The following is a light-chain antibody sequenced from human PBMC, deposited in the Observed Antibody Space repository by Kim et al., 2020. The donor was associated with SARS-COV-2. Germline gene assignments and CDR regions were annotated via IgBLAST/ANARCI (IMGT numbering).Light chain of an antibody. V-gene: IGLV4-69*01. CDR1: SGHSTYA. CDR3: QTWDTAIRV. J-gene: IGLJ3*02. CDR2: LNSDGSH. Sequence: SVKPLCIRTSGHSTYAIAWHQQQPEKGPRFWMKLNSDGSHRRGDGIPDRFSGSSSGTERYLTISSVQAEDEADYYCQTWDTAIRVFGGGTKLAVL.